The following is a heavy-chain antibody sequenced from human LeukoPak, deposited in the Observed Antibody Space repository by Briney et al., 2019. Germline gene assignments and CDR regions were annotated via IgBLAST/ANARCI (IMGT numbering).Heavy chain of an antibody. CDR2: LYHSGNS. V-gene: IGHV4-38-2*02. Sequence: SETLSLTCTVSGYSISSGYYWGWIRQPPGKGLEWIGSLYHSGNSCYNPSLKSRATISVDTSKNHFSLKLRSVTAADTAVYYCARAETYSSDWYDPFFDYWGQGTLVTVSS. D-gene: IGHD6-19*01. CDR1: GYSISSGYY. CDR3: ARAETYSSDWYDPFFDY. J-gene: IGHJ4*02.